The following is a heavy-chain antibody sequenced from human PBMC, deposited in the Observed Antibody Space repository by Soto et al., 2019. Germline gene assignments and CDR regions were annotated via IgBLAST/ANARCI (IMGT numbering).Heavy chain of an antibody. CDR1: GFTVSSYA. CDR3: AKKGPGSLATFCSGSGCLYAFDI. J-gene: IGHJ3*02. D-gene: IGHD2-15*01. Sequence: EMQLLDSGGGFIQHGGSLRLSCAASGFTVSSYAMSWVRQAPGKGLEWVSTITGGGDGTNYADSVKGRFTISRDNADDTLYLQMHSLRPDDTAIYYCAKKGPGSLATFCSGSGCLYAFDIWGQGTMVTVSS. V-gene: IGHV3-23*01. CDR2: ITGGGDGT.